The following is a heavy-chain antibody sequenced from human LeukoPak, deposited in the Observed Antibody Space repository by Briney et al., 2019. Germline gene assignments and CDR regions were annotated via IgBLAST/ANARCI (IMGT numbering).Heavy chain of an antibody. Sequence: PGGSLRLSCAASGFTFSNAWMSWVRQAPGKGLGWVGRIKSKTDGGTTDYAAPVKGRFTISRDDSKNTLYLQMNSLKTEDTAVYYCTTDGRHSGYLWVDYWGQGTLVTVSS. J-gene: IGHJ4*02. V-gene: IGHV3-15*01. CDR3: TTDGRHSGYLWVDY. CDR2: IKSKTDGGTT. D-gene: IGHD5-12*01. CDR1: GFTFSNAW.